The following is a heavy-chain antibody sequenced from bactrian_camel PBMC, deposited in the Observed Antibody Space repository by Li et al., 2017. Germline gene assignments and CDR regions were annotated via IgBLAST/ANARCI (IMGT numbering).Heavy chain of an antibody. J-gene: IGHJ4*01. D-gene: IGHD3*01. CDR1: GFTFSDYY. CDR2: FYIGRGTT. CDR3: AAHSPKVLLVRLPVCREENGY. Sequence: VQLVESGGGLVQPGGSLRLSCVASGFTFSDYYISWVRQAPGKGLEWVSSFYIGRGTTDYADSVKGRFTISRDNAKNTVYLQMNSLKPEDTALYYCAAHSPKVLLVRLPVCREENGYWGRGTQVTVS. V-gene: IGHV3-2*01.